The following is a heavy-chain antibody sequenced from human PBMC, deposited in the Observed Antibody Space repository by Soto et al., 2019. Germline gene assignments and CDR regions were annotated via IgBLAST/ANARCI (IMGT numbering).Heavy chain of an antibody. CDR2: INAGNGNT. CDR1: GYTFTSYA. J-gene: IGHJ6*02. D-gene: IGHD5-18*01. CDR3: ARGGRGYSYGHYYYGMDV. Sequence: ASVKVSCKASGYTFTSYAMHWVRQAPGQRLEWMGWINAGNGNTKYSQKFQGRVTITADESTSTAYMELSSLRSEDTAVYYCARGGRGYSYGHYYYGMDVWGQGTTVTVSS. V-gene: IGHV1-3*01.